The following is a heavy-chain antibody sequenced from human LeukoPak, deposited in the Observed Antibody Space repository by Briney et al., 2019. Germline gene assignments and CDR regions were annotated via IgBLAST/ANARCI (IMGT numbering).Heavy chain of an antibody. Sequence: GGSLRLSFAASGFTFSDYYMSWFRQAPGKGLEWLSYISSSGSTIYYADSVKGRFTISRDNGKNSLYLQMNILRAEDTAVYYCARSHIAVAGLDYWGQGTLVTVSS. CDR1: GFTFSDYY. D-gene: IGHD6-19*01. CDR3: ARSHIAVAGLDY. V-gene: IGHV3-11*04. CDR2: ISSSGSTI. J-gene: IGHJ4*02.